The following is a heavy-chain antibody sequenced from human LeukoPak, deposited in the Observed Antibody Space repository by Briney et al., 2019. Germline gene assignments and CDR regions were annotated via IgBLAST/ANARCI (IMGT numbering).Heavy chain of an antibody. D-gene: IGHD5-24*01. CDR2: IYTGGST. CDR1: GFTVSSSY. J-gene: IGHJ4*02. V-gene: IGHV3-66*02. Sequence: GGSLRLSCAASGFTVSSSYMSWVRQAPGKGLEWVSVIYTGGSTYYADSVKGRFTISRDDSKNTLYLQMNSLRAEDTAVYYCARRAGYNYPNDYWGQGTLVTVSS. CDR3: ARRAGYNYPNDY.